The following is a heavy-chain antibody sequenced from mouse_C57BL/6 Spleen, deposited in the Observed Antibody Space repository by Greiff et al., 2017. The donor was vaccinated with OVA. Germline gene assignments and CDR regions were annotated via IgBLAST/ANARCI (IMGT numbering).Heavy chain of an antibody. CDR3: ARGGREYYFDY. Sequence: EVQLVESGPGMVKPSQSLSLTCTVTGYSITSGYDWHWIRHLPGNKLEWMGYISYSGSTNYNPSLKSRISITHDTSKNHFFLKLNSVTTEDTATYYFARGGREYYFDYWGQGTTLTVSS. V-gene: IGHV3-1*01. CDR1: GYSITSGYD. CDR2: ISYSGST. J-gene: IGHJ2*01.